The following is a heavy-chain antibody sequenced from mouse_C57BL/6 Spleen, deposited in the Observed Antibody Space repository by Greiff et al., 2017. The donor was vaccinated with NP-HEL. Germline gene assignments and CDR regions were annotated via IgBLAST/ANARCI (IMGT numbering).Heavy chain of an antibody. CDR2: IVPGIGST. J-gene: IGHJ4*01. V-gene: IGHV1-9*01. CDR1: GYTFTGYW. Sequence: QVQLQQSGAELMKPGASVKLSCKATGYTFTGYWIEWVKQRPGHGLEWIGEIVPGIGSTNYNEKFKSKATFTADTSSNTAYMQLSSLTTEDSAIYYCARRNWDYAMDYWGQGTSVTVSS. CDR3: ARRNWDYAMDY. D-gene: IGHD4-1*01.